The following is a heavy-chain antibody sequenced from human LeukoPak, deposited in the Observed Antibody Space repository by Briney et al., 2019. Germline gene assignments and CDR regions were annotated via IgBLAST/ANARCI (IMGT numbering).Heavy chain of an antibody. V-gene: IGHV3-21*01. CDR3: ARDESGDNDAFDI. CDR2: ISGSSNYI. CDR1: GFTFSSYS. Sequence: PGGSLRLSCAASGFTFSSYSMNWVRQASGKGLEWVSSISGSSNYIYYADSVKGRFTISRGNAKNSLYLQMNSLRVEDTAVYYCARDESGDNDAFDIWGQGTMVTVSS. J-gene: IGHJ3*02. D-gene: IGHD2-21*01.